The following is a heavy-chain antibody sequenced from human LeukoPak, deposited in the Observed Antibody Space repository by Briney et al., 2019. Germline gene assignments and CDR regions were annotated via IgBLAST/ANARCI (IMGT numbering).Heavy chain of an antibody. CDR1: GGSISSSY. CDR2: IYNTGST. D-gene: IGHD6-13*01. J-gene: IGHJ3*02. CDR3: ARGRFAIGPGGTGLGI. Sequence: PSETLSLSCTVSGGSISSSYWSWIRQPPGKGLEWIGYIYNTGSTNYNPSLKSRVTVSLDTSKNQFSLKLNFVTAADTAVYYCARGRFAIGPGGTGLGIWGQGTMVTVSS. V-gene: IGHV4-59*12.